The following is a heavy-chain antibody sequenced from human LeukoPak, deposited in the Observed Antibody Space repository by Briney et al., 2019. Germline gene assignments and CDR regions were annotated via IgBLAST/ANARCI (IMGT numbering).Heavy chain of an antibody. CDR2: ISFDGTNK. Sequence: GGALRLSCEASGVRFNDHAMHWVRQAPGKGLEWVAVISFDGTNKYYADSVDGRFTISRVNSKNTVFLQMDSLRREDTAVYFCASDFGDYQPVDYWGQGTLVTVSS. CDR1: GVRFNDHA. D-gene: IGHD2-21*01. J-gene: IGHJ4*02. V-gene: IGHV3-30*14. CDR3: ASDFGDYQPVDY.